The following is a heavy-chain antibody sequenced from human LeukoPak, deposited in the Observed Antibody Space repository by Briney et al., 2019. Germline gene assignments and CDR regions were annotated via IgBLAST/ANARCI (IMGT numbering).Heavy chain of an antibody. J-gene: IGHJ6*04. CDR2: IYHSGST. CDR1: GGSISSGSYY. CDR3: ARVDYYYGMDV. V-gene: IGHV4-30-2*01. Sequence: SQTLSLTCTVSGGSISSGSYYWSWIRQPPGKGLEWIGYIYHSGSTYYNPSLKSRVTISVDRSKNQFSLKLSSVTAADTAVYYCARVDYYYGMDVWGKGTTVTVSS.